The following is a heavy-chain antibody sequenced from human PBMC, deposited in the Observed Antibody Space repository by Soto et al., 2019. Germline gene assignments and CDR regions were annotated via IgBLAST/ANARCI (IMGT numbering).Heavy chain of an antibody. V-gene: IGHV4-31*03. J-gene: IGHJ4*02. Sequence: QVQLQESGPGLVKPSQTLSLTCTVSGGSISSGGYYWSWIRQHPGKGREWIGYIYYSGSTYYNPSLKGRVTISVYTSKNHFSLKLSSVTAADTAVYYCARSGYSYGPNPLLYWGQGTLVTVSS. CDR3: ARSGYSYGPNPLLY. CDR2: IYYSGST. CDR1: GGSISSGGYY. D-gene: IGHD5-18*01.